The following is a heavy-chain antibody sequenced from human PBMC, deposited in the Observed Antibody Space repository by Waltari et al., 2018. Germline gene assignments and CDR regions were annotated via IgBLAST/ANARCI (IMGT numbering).Heavy chain of an antibody. CDR2: IIPIFGTA. CDR1: GGTFSSYA. D-gene: IGHD2-21*02. Sequence: QVQLVQSGAEVKKPGSSVKVSCKASGGTFSSYAISWVRPAPGQGLEWMGGIIPIFGTANYAQKFQGRVTITADESTSTAYMELSSLRSEDTAVYYCARDRHIVVVTAIPRDAFDIWGQGTMVTVSS. V-gene: IGHV1-69*01. J-gene: IGHJ3*02. CDR3: ARDRHIVVVTAIPRDAFDI.